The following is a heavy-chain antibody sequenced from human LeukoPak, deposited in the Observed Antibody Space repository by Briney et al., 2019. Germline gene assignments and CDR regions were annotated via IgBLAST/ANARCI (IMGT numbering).Heavy chain of an antibody. CDR3: ARGKGFVGPFDF. V-gene: IGHV1-69*06. D-gene: IGHD3-3*01. CDR1: GGSFTNNA. CDR2: ILPIFGTA. J-gene: IGHJ4*02. Sequence: SVKVSCKVSGGSFTNNAISWVRQAPGQGPEWMGRILPIFGTAEYAERFQGRVTITADKSTTTAYMELTSLKVEDTALYFCARGKGFVGPFDFWGQGTLVTVSS.